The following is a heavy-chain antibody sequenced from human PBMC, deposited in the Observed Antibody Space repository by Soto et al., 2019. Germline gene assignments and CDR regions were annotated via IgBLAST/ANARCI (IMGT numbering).Heavy chain of an antibody. CDR2: IYYSGST. J-gene: IGHJ5*02. Sequence: PSETLSLTCTVSGGSISSGDYYWSWIRQPPGKGLEWIGYIYYSGSTYYNPSLKSRVTISVDTSKNQFSLKLSSVTAADTAVYYCAREYYYGSGSYAYWFDPRGQGTLVTVSS. CDR3: AREYYYGSGSYAYWFDP. D-gene: IGHD3-10*01. V-gene: IGHV4-30-4*01. CDR1: GGSISSGDYY.